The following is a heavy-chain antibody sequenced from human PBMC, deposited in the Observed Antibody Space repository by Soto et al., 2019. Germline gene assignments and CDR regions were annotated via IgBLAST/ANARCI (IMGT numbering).Heavy chain of an antibody. CDR1: GYTCTTYY. CDR3: ARDVGMASRPYLDY. V-gene: IGHV1-46*01. Sequence: ASVKVSCKASGYTCTTYYMYWVRQAPGQGPEWMGIINPSGGSTSFAQKFQGRVTMTRDTSTSTVYMELISLTSEDTAVYYCARDVGMASRPYLDYWGQGTLVTVSS. CDR2: INPSGGST. D-gene: IGHD6-6*01. J-gene: IGHJ4*02.